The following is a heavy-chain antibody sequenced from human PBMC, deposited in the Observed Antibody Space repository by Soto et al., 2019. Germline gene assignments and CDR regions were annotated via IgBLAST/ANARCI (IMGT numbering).Heavy chain of an antibody. V-gene: IGHV1-2*02. CDR3: ARAPSIAAAAVNWFDP. CDR2: INPNSGGT. D-gene: IGHD6-13*01. Sequence: GASVKVSCKASGYTFTGYYMHWVRQAPGQGLEWMGWINPNSGGTNYAQKFQGRVTMTRDTSISTAYMELSRLRSDDTAVYYCARAPSIAAAAVNWFDPWGQGTLVTVSS. CDR1: GYTFTGYY. J-gene: IGHJ5*02.